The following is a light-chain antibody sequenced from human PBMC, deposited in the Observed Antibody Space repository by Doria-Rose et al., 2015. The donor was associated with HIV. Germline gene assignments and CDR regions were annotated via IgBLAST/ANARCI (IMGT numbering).Light chain of an antibody. Sequence: TQSPGTLSLSPGERAALSCRASQSFSSTYLAWYQQKPGQAPSLLIYDGSTRATGIPDRFTASGSGTDFTLTINRLEPEDFALYYCHQYGTSWTFGQGTKVEI. CDR1: QSFSSTY. CDR2: DGS. V-gene: IGKV3-20*01. CDR3: HQYGTSWT. J-gene: IGKJ1*01.